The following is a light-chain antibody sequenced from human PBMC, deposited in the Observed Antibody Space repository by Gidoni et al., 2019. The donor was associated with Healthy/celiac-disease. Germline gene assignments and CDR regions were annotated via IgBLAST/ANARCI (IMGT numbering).Light chain of an antibody. Sequence: SYELTQPPSVSVSPGQTASITCSGDKLGEKYACWYQQTPGQSPVLVIYQESTRPSGIPGRFSGSISGNTATLTISGTQAMDEADYYCQAWDSSTVVFGGGTKLTVL. J-gene: IGLJ2*01. CDR3: QAWDSSTVV. V-gene: IGLV3-1*01. CDR2: QES. CDR1: KLGEKY.